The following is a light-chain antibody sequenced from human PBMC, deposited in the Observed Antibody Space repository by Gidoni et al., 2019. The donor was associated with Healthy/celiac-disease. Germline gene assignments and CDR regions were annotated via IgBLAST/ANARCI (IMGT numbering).Light chain of an antibody. CDR3: SSYTSSSTGV. CDR2: DVS. J-gene: IGLJ3*02. CDR1: SSDVGGYNY. V-gene: IGLV2-14*03. Sequence: QSALPPPASVSGSPGPSITISCTGTSSDVGGYNYVSWYQQHPGKAPKLMIYDVSNRPSGVSNRFSGSKSGNTASLTISGLQAEDEADYYCSSYTSSSTGVFGGGTKLTVL.